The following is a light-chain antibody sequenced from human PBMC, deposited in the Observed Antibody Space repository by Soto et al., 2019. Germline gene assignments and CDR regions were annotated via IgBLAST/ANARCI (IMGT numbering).Light chain of an antibody. CDR2: KAS. Sequence: MTQSPLSLPVTPGGPASISCRSSQSLLHSNGYNYLAWYQQKPGKAPKLLIYKASTLKSGVPSRFSGSGSGTEFTLTISSLQPDDFATYYCQHYNSYSEAFGQGTKVDIK. J-gene: IGKJ1*01. V-gene: IGKV1-5*03. CDR3: QHYNSYSEA. CDR1: QSLLHSNGYNY.